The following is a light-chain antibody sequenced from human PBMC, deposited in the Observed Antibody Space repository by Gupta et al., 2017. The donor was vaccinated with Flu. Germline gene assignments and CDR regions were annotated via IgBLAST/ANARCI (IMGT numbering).Light chain of an antibody. CDR1: QSVSSSY. CDR2: GAS. J-gene: IGKJ3*01. V-gene: IGKV3-20*01. CDR3: QHYGSPP. Sequence: EIVLTQSPGTLSLSPGERATLSCRASQSVSSSYLAWYQQKPGQAPRLLIYGASSRATGSPDRFSGSGSGTDFTLTISRLEPEDFAVYYCQHYGSPPLGPGTKVDIK.